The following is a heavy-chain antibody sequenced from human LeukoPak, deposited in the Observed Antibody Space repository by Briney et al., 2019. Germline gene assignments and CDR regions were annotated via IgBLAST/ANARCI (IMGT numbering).Heavy chain of an antibody. J-gene: IGHJ4*02. D-gene: IGHD2-2*01. CDR1: GFTFSNAW. V-gene: IGHV3-15*01. CDR2: IKSKTDGGTT. Sequence: GGSLRLSCAASGFTFSNAWMSWVRQAPGKGLEWVGRIKSKTDGGTTDYAAPVKGRFTTSRDDSKNTLYLQMNSLKTEDTAVYYCTTLTQSVPAAQLGNDYWGQGTLVTVSS. CDR3: TTLTQSVPAAQLGNDY.